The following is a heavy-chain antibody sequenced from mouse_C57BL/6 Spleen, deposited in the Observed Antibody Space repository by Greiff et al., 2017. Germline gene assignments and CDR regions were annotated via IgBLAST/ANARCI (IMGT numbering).Heavy chain of an antibody. Sequence: EVKLVESGGGLVQPGESLKLSCESNEYEFPSHDMSWVRKTPEKRLELVAAINSDGGSTYYPDTMERRFIISRDNTKKTLYLQMSSLRSEDTALYYCARIRGLWWLLWFAYWGQGTLVTVSA. D-gene: IGHD2-3*01. CDR3: ARIRGLWWLLWFAY. J-gene: IGHJ3*01. V-gene: IGHV5-2*01. CDR2: INSDGGST. CDR1: EYEFPSHD.